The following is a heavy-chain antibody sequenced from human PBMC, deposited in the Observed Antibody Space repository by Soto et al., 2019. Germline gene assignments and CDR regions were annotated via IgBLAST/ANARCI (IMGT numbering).Heavy chain of an antibody. CDR1: GFTVSSNY. CDR2: IYSGGST. J-gene: IGHJ4*02. V-gene: IGHV3-53*02. CDR3: AREAKGSGSYFHYFDY. D-gene: IGHD3-10*01. Sequence: EVQLVETGGGLIQPGGSLRLSCAASGFTVSSNYMSWVRQAPGKGLEWVSVIYSGGSTYYADSVKGRFTISRDNSKNTLYLQMNSLRAEDTAVYYCAREAKGSGSYFHYFDYWGQGTLVTVSS.